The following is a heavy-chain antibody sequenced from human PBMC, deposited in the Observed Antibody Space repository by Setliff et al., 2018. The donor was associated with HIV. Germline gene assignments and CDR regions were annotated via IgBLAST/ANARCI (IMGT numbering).Heavy chain of an antibody. Sequence: PGGSLRLSCAASGFTFSDYYMSWIRQAPGKGLEWVSYISSSGTSRHYADSVKGRFTISRDNAKNSVYLQMNSLSAEDTAIYYCAREVYGSGPARGTSGPGELDHWGQGTMVTVSS. V-gene: IGHV3-11*04. CDR1: GFTFSDYY. D-gene: IGHD3-10*01. CDR3: AREVYGSGPARGTSGPGELDH. CDR2: ISSSGTSR. J-gene: IGHJ4*02.